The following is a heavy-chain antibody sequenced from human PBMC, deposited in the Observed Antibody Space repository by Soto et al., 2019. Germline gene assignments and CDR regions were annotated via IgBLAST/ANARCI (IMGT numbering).Heavy chain of an antibody. D-gene: IGHD2-2*01. CDR3: ARDAPGEAHH. J-gene: IGHJ4*02. Sequence: QVQLQESGPGLVKPSQTLSLTCTVSGGSIIDGQTYLNWIRQHPERGLEWMGYINYRGTTNYCPVVKSRILTSTDTSKHQFALRLTSVKAADTAVYYCARDAPGEAHHWGQGTLVTVSS. CDR1: GGSIIDGQTY. CDR2: INYRGTT. V-gene: IGHV4-31*03.